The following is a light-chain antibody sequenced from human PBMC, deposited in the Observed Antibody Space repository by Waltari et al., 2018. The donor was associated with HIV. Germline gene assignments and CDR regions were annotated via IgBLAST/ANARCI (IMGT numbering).Light chain of an antibody. V-gene: IGLV2-8*01. Sequence: QSVLNQPPSASGSPGQSVTISCTGTSSDVGGYNYVSWYQQHPGTAPKLMIYAVSKRPSGVPDRFSGSKSGNTASLTVSGLQAEDEADYYCSSYAGSNNVVFGGGTKLTVL. CDR2: AVS. CDR3: SSYAGSNNVV. CDR1: SSDVGGYNY. J-gene: IGLJ2*01.